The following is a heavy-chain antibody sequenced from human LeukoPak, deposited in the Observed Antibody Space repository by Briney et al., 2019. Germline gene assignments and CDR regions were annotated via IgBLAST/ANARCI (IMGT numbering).Heavy chain of an antibody. CDR2: IYSGGST. Sequence: GGSLRLSCAASGFTVSSNYMSWVRQAPGKGLEWVSVIYSGGSTYYADSVKGRFTISRDNSKSTLYLQMNSLRAEDTAVYYCAREIRAYCGGDCYGTSGYYYGMDVWGQGTTVTVSS. CDR3: AREIRAYCGGDCYGTSGYYYGMDV. CDR1: GFTVSSNY. V-gene: IGHV3-53*01. D-gene: IGHD2-21*02. J-gene: IGHJ6*02.